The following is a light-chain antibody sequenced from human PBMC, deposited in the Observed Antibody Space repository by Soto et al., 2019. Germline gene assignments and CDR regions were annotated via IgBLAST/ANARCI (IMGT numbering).Light chain of an antibody. CDR1: QSVGSY. Sequence: ENVSTQSPGTLSLSPGERATLSCRASQSVGSYLGSYQKKPGQAPRLLIYGASNSATGIPDRFSGSGSGTDFTLTISRLEPEDFAVYYCQHYGGPPPWTFGQGTRVEIK. V-gene: IGKV3-20*01. CDR2: GAS. J-gene: IGKJ1*01. CDR3: QHYGGPPPWT.